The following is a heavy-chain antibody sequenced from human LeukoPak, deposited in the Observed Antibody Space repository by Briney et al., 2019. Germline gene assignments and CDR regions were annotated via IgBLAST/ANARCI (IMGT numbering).Heavy chain of an antibody. Sequence: PGGSLRLSCAASGFTFSSYGMHWVRQAPGKGLEWVAVISYDGSNKYYADSVKGRFTISRDNSKNTLYLQMNSLRAEDTAVYYCARVVLISSNYYYYGMDVWGQGTTVTVSS. CDR2: ISYDGSNK. J-gene: IGHJ6*02. CDR3: ARVVLISSNYYYYGMDV. D-gene: IGHD3-22*01. CDR1: GFTFSSYG. V-gene: IGHV3-30*03.